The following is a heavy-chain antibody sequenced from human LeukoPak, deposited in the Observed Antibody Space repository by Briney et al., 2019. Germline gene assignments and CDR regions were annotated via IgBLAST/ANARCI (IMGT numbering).Heavy chain of an antibody. D-gene: IGHD5-18*01. CDR3: ARAGYSNSLAY. V-gene: IGHV3-53*01. CDR1: GFTFSNYA. CDR2: IYSGGSR. J-gene: IGHJ4*02. Sequence: PGGSLRLSCAASGFTFSNYAMSWVRQAPGKGLEWVSVIYSGGSRYYSDSVKGRFIISRDKSKNTVFLQMNSLRAEDTAMYYCARAGYSNSLAYWGQGPLVTVSS.